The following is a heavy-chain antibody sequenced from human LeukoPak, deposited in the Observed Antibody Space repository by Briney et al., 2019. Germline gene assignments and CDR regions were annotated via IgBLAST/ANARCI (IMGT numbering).Heavy chain of an antibody. J-gene: IGHJ4*02. CDR1: GGSSSSSSYY. CDR3: ARLPRSDIAVAGPIDY. D-gene: IGHD6-19*01. CDR2: IYYNGGT. Sequence: PSETLSLTCTLSGGSSSSSSYYWGWIRQPPGKDLEWIGSIYYNGGTYYNPSLKSRVTISVDTSKNQFSLKLRSVTAADTAVYYCARLPRSDIAVAGPIDYWGQGTLVTVSS. V-gene: IGHV4-39*01.